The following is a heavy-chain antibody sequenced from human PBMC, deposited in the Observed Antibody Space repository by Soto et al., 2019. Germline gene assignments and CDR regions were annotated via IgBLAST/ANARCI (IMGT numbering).Heavy chain of an antibody. CDR1: GFSVSATS. J-gene: IGHJ4*02. CDR2: MHRGGST. V-gene: IGHV3-53*01. CDR3: ARVNTTLVDHFDC. Sequence: PGGSLRLSCVGSGFSVSATSIFWVRQATGKGLEWVSLMHRGGSTDNADSVKGRFTTSRGKSKNTLYLHMNGLRVEDTAVYYCARVNTTLVDHFDCWGQGTLVTVSS. D-gene: IGHD5-18*01.